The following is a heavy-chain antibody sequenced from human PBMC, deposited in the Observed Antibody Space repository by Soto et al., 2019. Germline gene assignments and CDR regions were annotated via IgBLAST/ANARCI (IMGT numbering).Heavy chain of an antibody. V-gene: IGHV4-30-2*01. Sequence: SETLSLTCAVSGGSISSGGYSWSWIRQPPGKGLEWIGYIYHSGSTYYNPSLKSRVTISVDRSKNQFSLKLSSVTAADTAVYYCARVCLGDYYDSSGYYYYFDYWGQGTLVTVSS. J-gene: IGHJ4*02. D-gene: IGHD3-22*01. CDR1: GGSISSGGYS. CDR2: IYHSGST. CDR3: ARVCLGDYYDSSGYYYYFDY.